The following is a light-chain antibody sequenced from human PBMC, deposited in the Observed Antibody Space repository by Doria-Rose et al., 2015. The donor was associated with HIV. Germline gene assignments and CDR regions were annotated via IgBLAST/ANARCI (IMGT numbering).Light chain of an antibody. CDR2: AGS. Sequence: EIVLTQSPGTLSLSPGERATLSCRASQSFSSTYLAWYQQIPGQAPSILIYAGSTRATGIPDRFSASGSVTDFTLTINRLEPEDFALYYCHQYGTSWTFGQGTKVEI. CDR1: QSFSSTY. J-gene: IGKJ1*01. V-gene: IGKV3-20*01. CDR3: HQYGTSWT.